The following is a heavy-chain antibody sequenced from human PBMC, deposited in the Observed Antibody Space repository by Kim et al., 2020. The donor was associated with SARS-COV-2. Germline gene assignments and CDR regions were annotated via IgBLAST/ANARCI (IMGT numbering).Heavy chain of an antibody. CDR1: GFSFGVYA. Sequence: GGSLRLSCAASGFSFGVYAMHWVRQAPGKGLEWVAFISYDGTSQSYADYVKGRLTISRDNSNNTLYLQMNSLRLEDTAVYYCARGFGYGSSWFDYWGEGSLVTVSS. CDR2: ISYDGTSQ. J-gene: IGHJ5*01. V-gene: IGHV3-30-3*01. D-gene: IGHD6-13*01. CDR3: ARGFGYGSSWFDY.